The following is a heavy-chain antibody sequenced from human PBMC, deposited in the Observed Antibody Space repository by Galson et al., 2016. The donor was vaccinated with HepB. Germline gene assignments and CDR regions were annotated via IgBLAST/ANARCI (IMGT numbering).Heavy chain of an antibody. CDR2: IRSRKIIYTT. CDR3: VSGRTGSVFDY. J-gene: IGHJ4*02. D-gene: IGHD1-26*01. V-gene: IGHV3-72*01. CDR1: GFTFSDPY. Sequence: SPRLSCAASGFTFSDPYMDRVRQAPRKGLERVGRIRSRKIIYTTEYDTSVKGRITISRDDSKNLMFLQMTSLKIEDTAVYFCVSGRTGSVFDYWGQGILVTVSS.